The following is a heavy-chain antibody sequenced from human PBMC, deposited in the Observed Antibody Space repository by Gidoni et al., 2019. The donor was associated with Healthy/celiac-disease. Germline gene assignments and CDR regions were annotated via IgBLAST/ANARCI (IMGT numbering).Heavy chain of an antibody. V-gene: IGHV4-34*01. D-gene: IGHD2-15*01. CDR3: AREGILSRRFDP. CDR2: INHSGST. Sequence: LEWIGEINHSGSTNYNPSLKSRVTISVDTSKNQFSLKLSSVTAADTAVYYCAREGILSRRFDPRGQVTLVTVSS. J-gene: IGHJ5*02.